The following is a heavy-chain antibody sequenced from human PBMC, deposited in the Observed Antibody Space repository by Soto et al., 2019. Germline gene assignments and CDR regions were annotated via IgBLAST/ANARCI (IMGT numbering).Heavy chain of an antibody. Sequence: EVQLLESGGGLVQPGGSLRLSCAASGFPFSSRAMSWVRQAPGKGLEWVSAISGSGTITYYADSVKGRFTDSRDTSKNTLYLQMNSLRADDTAVYYCAGWARYCSCADCRAWGQGTLVTVSS. CDR1: GFPFSSRA. V-gene: IGHV3-23*01. J-gene: IGHJ5*02. D-gene: IGHD2-15*01. CDR3: AGWARYCSCADCRA. CDR2: ISGSGTIT.